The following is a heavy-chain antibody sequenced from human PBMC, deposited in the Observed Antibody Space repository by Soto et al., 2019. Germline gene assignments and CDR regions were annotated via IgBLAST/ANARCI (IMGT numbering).Heavy chain of an antibody. V-gene: IGHV4-61*01. CDR3: AREERSGYCYDSSGYLGLDYYYYYGMDV. CDR2: IYYSGST. Sequence: QVQLQESGPGLVKPSETLSLTCTVSGGSVSSGSYYWSWIRQPPGKGLEWIGYIYYSGSTNYNPSLKSRVTISVDTSKNQFSLKLSSVTAADTAVYYCAREERSGYCYDSSGYLGLDYYYYYGMDVWGQGTTVTVSS. CDR1: GGSVSSGSYY. D-gene: IGHD3-22*01. J-gene: IGHJ6*02.